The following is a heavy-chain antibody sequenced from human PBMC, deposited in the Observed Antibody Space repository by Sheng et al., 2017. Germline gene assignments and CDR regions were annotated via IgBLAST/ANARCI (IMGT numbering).Heavy chain of an antibody. D-gene: IGHD3-10*01. Sequence: QLQLQESAPGLVKPSETLSLTCIVSRGSISSSAYYWGWLRQSPGKGLEWIGSIYYTGRVYYNPSLNSRVTISIDTSKNHFSLRLSSVTAADTAIYYCARGYGSGTLPNGANFDFWRQTTLITVSS. V-gene: IGHV4-39*07. CDR2: IYYTGRV. CDR1: RGSISSSAYY. CDR3: ARGYGSGTLPNGANFDF. J-gene: IGHJ4*02.